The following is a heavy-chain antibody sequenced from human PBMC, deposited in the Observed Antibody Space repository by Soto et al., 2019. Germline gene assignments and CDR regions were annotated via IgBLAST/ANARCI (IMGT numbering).Heavy chain of an antibody. J-gene: IGHJ4*02. V-gene: IGHV3-53*01. Sequence: GGSLRLSCAASGFTVSSNYMSWVRQAPGKGLEWVSVIYSGGSTYYADSVKGRFTISRDNSKNTLYLQMNSLRAEDTAVYYCARVPMVRGVIDLLYFDYWGQGTLVTVSS. D-gene: IGHD3-10*01. CDR2: IYSGGST. CDR3: ARVPMVRGVIDLLYFDY. CDR1: GFTVSSNY.